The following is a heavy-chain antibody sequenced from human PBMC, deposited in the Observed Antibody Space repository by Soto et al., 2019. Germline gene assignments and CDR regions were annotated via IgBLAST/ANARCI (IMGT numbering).Heavy chain of an antibody. CDR2: IYHGAST. CDR1: GGSISSGGYS. Sequence: SETLSLTCAVSGGSISSGGYSWTWIRQPPGKGLEWIGYIYHGASTYYNPSLKSRVTISVDRSKNQFSLKLSSVTAADTAVYYCAREQSSHDYGDYVDTNYFEYWGQGTLVTVSS. J-gene: IGHJ4*02. V-gene: IGHV4-30-2*01. CDR3: AREQSSHDYGDYVDTNYFEY. D-gene: IGHD4-17*01.